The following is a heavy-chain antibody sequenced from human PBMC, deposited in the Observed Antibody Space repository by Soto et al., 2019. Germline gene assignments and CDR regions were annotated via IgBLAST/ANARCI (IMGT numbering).Heavy chain of an antibody. J-gene: IGHJ3*02. CDR1: GGSISSCY. Sequence: SATLRVTCIGSGGSISSCYGSCIRQTPGKGLEWIGYVHYSVGTNYKPSLQSRVTMSVETSKNQFSLKLNSVTAADTAVYYCLGTSRDFDIWGQGTMVTVSS. D-gene: IGHD2-2*01. CDR2: VHYSVGT. CDR3: LGTSRDFDI. V-gene: IGHV4-59*01.